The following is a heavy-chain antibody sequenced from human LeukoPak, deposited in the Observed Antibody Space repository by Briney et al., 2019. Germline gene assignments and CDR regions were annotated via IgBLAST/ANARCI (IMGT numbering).Heavy chain of an antibody. CDR1: GFTFDDYG. D-gene: IGHD3-10*01. Sequence: GGSLRLSCAASGFTFDDYGMSWVRQAPGKGLEWVSGINWNGGSTGYADSVKGRFTISRDSAKNSLYLQMHSLRAEDTALYSCGREYGSGGGDFDYWGQGTLVTVSS. CDR2: INWNGGST. CDR3: GREYGSGGGDFDY. J-gene: IGHJ4*02. V-gene: IGHV3-20*04.